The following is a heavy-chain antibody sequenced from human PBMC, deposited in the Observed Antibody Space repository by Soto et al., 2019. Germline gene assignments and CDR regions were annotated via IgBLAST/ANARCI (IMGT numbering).Heavy chain of an antibody. V-gene: IGHV3-23*01. J-gene: IGHJ4*02. CDR3: AKIYSSSAYFPEY. D-gene: IGHD3-22*01. CDR1: GFTLNTYA. CDR2: ISAGGSST. Sequence: QPGGSLRLSCATSGFTLNTYAMTWVRQGPGRGLEWVSAISAGGSSTYYPDPVKGRFTISRDNSKNTLYLQLSSLRVEDTAIYYCAKIYSSSAYFPEYWGQGALVTVSS.